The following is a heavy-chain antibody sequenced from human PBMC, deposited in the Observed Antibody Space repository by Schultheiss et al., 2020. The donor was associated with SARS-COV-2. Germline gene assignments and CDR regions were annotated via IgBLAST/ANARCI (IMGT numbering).Heavy chain of an antibody. J-gene: IGHJ4*02. Sequence: SETLSLTCAVYGGSFSGHYWNWIRQPPGKGLEYIGYIYYSGSTYYNPSLKNRVTISVDTSKNQFSLKLSSVTAADTAIYYCGSLLYTSSWPVDYWGQGSLVTVSS. CDR1: GGSFSGHY. CDR2: IYYSGST. CDR3: GSLLYTSSWPVDY. D-gene: IGHD6-13*01. V-gene: IGHV4-30-4*01.